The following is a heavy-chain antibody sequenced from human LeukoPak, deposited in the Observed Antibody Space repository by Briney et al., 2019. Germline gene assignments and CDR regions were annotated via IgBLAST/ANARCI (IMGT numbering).Heavy chain of an antibody. D-gene: IGHD2-8*01. Sequence: GRSLRLSCAASGFXFSRYGMHWVRQAPGKGLEWVAVIWNDGSNKYYADSVKGRVTISRDNSKSTSYLQMSSLRAEDTAVYFCAKGRGAWGLIDLDYWGQGTLVTVSS. V-gene: IGHV3-33*06. CDR3: AKGRGAWGLIDLDY. CDR1: GFXFSRYG. CDR2: IWNDGSNK. J-gene: IGHJ4*02.